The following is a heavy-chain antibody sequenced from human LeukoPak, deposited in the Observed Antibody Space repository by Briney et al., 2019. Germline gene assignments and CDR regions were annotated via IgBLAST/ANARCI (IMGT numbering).Heavy chain of an antibody. Sequence: GGSLRLSCAASGFTFSSYAMSWVRQAPGKGLEWVSAISGSGGSTYYADSVKGWFTISRDNSKNTLYLQMNSLRAEDTAVYYCAKDAVTTSRSPYYFDYWGQGTLVTVSS. D-gene: IGHD4-17*01. CDR3: AKDAVTTSRSPYYFDY. CDR2: ISGSGGST. J-gene: IGHJ4*02. V-gene: IGHV3-23*01. CDR1: GFTFSSYA.